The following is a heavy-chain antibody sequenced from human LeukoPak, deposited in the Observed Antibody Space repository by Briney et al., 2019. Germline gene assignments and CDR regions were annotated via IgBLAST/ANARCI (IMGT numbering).Heavy chain of an antibody. CDR2: IYSGGST. V-gene: IGHV3-66*04. CDR3: ASHYGNFDY. D-gene: IGHD3-10*01. CDR1: GFTFSSYA. J-gene: IGHJ4*02. Sequence: GGSLRPSCAASGFTFSSYAMSWVRQAPGKGLEWVSVIYSGGSTYYADSVKGRFTISRDNSKNTLYLQMNSLRAEDTAVYYCASHYGNFDYWGQRTLVTVSS.